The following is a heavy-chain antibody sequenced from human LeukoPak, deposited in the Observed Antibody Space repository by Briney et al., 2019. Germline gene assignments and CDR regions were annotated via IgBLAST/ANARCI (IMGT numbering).Heavy chain of an antibody. Sequence: SETLSLTCAVSGASITTDHWNWIRQLPGKGLEWIGNVDYNGATNYNPSLKSRITISLDTSKNQFSLKLSSVTAADTAVYYCARASGLWLYWGQGTLVTVSS. CDR3: ARASGLWLY. D-gene: IGHD5-18*01. J-gene: IGHJ4*02. V-gene: IGHV4-59*12. CDR2: VDYNGAT. CDR1: GASITTDH.